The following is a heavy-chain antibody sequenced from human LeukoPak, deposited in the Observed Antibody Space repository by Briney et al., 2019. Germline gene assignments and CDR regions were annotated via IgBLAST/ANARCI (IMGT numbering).Heavy chain of an antibody. CDR3: ARGTYYYDSSGYLDLDY. D-gene: IGHD3-22*01. Sequence: GGSLRPSCAASGFTFSSYAMHWVRQAPGKGLEWVAVISYDGSNKYYADSVKGRFTISRDNSKNTLYLQMNSLRAEDTAVYYCARGTYYYDSSGYLDLDYWGQGTLVTVSS. CDR2: ISYDGSNK. J-gene: IGHJ4*02. CDR1: GFTFSSYA. V-gene: IGHV3-30-3*01.